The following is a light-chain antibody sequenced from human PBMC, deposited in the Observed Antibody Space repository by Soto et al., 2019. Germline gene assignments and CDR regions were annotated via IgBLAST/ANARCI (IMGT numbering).Light chain of an antibody. J-gene: IGLJ2*01. CDR1: SSDVGGYNY. V-gene: IGLV2-14*01. CDR3: SSYTISRTVV. CDR2: EVN. Sequence: QSALTQPASVSGSPGQSITISCTGTSSDVGGYNYVSWYQQHPGKAPQVMIYEVNNRPSGVSNRFSGSNFGNTASLTISGLQAEDEADYYCSSYTISRTVVFGGGTKLTVL.